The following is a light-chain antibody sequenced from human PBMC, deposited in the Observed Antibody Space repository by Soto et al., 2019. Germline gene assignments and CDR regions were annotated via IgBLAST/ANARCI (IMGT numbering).Light chain of an antibody. J-gene: IGKJ2*01. CDR1: QSVSSSY. CDR3: QQYGSSPPYT. Sequence: EIVLTQSPGTLSLSPGERATLSCRASQSVSSSYLAWYQQKPGQAPRLLIYGASSRATGIPDRFSGSGSGTDFTLTIGRLEPEDFAVYYCQQYGSSPPYTFGHGTKLEIK. CDR2: GAS. V-gene: IGKV3-20*01.